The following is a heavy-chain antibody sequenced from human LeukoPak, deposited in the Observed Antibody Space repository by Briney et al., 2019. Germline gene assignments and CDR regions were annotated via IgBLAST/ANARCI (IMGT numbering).Heavy chain of an antibody. CDR2: IWHSGST. J-gene: IGHJ4*02. CDR3: ARVSGIYYNLDY. CDR1: GGSISSNNW. Sequence: SETLSLTCAVSGGSISSNNWWIWVRQPPGKGLEWIGEIWHSGSTNYNPSLKSRVTISVDKSKNQFSLKLTSVTAADTAVYYCARVSGIYYNLDYWGQGTLVTVSS. V-gene: IGHV4-4*02. D-gene: IGHD1-26*01.